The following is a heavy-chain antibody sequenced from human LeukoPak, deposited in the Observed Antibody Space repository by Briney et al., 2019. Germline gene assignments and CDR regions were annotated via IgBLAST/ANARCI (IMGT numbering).Heavy chain of an antibody. CDR1: GFTFSSYW. CDR3: ARAPDYSKWAQGY. V-gene: IGHV3-74*01. D-gene: IGHD4-11*01. Sequence: GGSLRLSCAASGFTFSSYWMHWVRQAPGEGLVWVSRINSDGSSTSYADSAKGRFTISRDNAKNTLYLQMNSLRAEDTAVYYCARAPDYSKWAQGYWGQGTLVTVSS. CDR2: INSDGSST. J-gene: IGHJ4*02.